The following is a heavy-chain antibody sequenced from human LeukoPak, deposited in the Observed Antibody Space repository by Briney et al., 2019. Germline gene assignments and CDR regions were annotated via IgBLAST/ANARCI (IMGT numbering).Heavy chain of an antibody. CDR3: AKEDYYGMDV. J-gene: IGHJ6*02. V-gene: IGHV3-23*01. CDR2: IGGSGEST. Sequence: GGSLRLSCTASGFSFNDFYMSWIRQTPGKGLEWVSVIGGSGESTHYADSIKGRFTICRDNFKNTLCLQMNSLRAEDTAVYYCAKEDYYGMDVWGQGTTVSVSS. CDR1: GFSFNDFY.